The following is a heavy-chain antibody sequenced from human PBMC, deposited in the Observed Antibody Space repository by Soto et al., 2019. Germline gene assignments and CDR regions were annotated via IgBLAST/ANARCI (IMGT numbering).Heavy chain of an antibody. Sequence: GESLKISCKGSGYSLTSYWISWVRQMPGKGLEWMGRIDPSDSYTNYSPSFQGHVTISADKSISTAYLQWSSLTASDTATYYCTTIAARGYAFDIWGQGTMVTVSS. CDR3: TTIAARGYAFDI. V-gene: IGHV5-10-1*01. CDR1: GYSLTSYW. CDR2: IDPSDSYT. J-gene: IGHJ3*02. D-gene: IGHD6-6*01.